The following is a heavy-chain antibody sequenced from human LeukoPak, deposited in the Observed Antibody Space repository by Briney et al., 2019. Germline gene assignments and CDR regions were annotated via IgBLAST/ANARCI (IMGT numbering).Heavy chain of an antibody. CDR2: IRYDGSNK. V-gene: IGHV3-30*02. J-gene: IGHJ4*02. CDR3: AKYNYYGSAAPGH. CDR1: GFTFSSYG. D-gene: IGHD3-10*01. Sequence: GGSLRLSCAASGFTFSSYGMHWVRQAPGKGLEWVAFIRYDGSNKYYADSVKGRFTISRDNSKNTLYLQMNSLRAEDTAVYYCAKYNYYGSAAPGHWGQGTLVTVSS.